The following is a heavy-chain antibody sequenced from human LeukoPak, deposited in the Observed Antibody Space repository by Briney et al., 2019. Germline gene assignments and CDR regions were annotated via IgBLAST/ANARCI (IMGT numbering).Heavy chain of an antibody. CDR3: ARGPGEWFDAFDI. Sequence: PSETLSLTCAVYGGSFSGYYWSWIRQPPGKGLEWIGEINHSGSTNYNPSLKSRVTISVDTSKNQFSLKLSSVTAADTAVYYCARGPGEWFDAFDIWGQGTMVTVSS. D-gene: IGHD3-3*01. CDR1: GGSFSGYY. CDR2: INHSGST. J-gene: IGHJ3*02. V-gene: IGHV4-34*01.